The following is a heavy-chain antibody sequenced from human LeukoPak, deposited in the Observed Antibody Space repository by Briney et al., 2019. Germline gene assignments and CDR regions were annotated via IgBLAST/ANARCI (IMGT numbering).Heavy chain of an antibody. CDR3: VGSPTYYYMDV. D-gene: IGHD3-10*01. J-gene: IGHJ6*03. CDR1: GLTFRNHA. CDR2: ISHDGGND. Sequence: PGKSLRLSCAASGLTFRNHAIHWVRQAPGKGLEWVTVISHDGGNDYYRDTVKGRFTISRDNSRDTVFLQMNGLRPGDTAVYFCVGSPTYYYMDVWGKGTTVTVSS. V-gene: IGHV3-30-3*01.